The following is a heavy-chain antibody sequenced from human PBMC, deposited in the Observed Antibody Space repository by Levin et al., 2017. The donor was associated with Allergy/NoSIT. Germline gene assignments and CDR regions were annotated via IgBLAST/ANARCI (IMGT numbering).Heavy chain of an antibody. V-gene: IGHV3-30*04. Sequence: AGGSLRLSCAASGVRLRNYAMHWVRQAPGKGLEWVAVISNDGTKKYYADRVKGRLTISRDDPKNTVYLQMSGLTPEDTAIYYCATDRYNSGCPDYWGQGTLVTVSS. J-gene: IGHJ4*02. CDR1: GVRLRNYA. CDR3: ATDRYNSGCPDY. D-gene: IGHD6-19*01. CDR2: ISNDGTKK.